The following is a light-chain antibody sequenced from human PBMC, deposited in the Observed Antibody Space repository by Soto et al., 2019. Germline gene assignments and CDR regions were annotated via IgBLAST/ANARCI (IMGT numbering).Light chain of an antibody. CDR1: QNITNF. J-gene: IGKJ1*01. Sequence: DIQMTQYPSSLSASVGDRVTLASRASQNITNFLNWYQHNPGKAPNLLIFAASHLQSGVSSRFSGSGSGTDFTLTISSLHPEDFATFYCQESATTRWAFGQGTKVDIK. CDR2: AAS. CDR3: QESATTRWA. V-gene: IGKV1-39*01.